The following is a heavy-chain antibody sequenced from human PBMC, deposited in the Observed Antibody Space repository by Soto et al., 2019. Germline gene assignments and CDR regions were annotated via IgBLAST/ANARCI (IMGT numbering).Heavy chain of an antibody. V-gene: IGHV3-23*01. D-gene: IGHD4-17*01. Sequence: ETLSLTCAVSGGSIISNYWWAWVRQAPGKGLEWASAISAGGGSTYYADSVKGRFTISRDNSINTLYLQMNSLRTEDTAVYYCAHPRGYGVFDAYDIWGQGAMVTVSS. CDR3: AHPRGYGVFDAYDI. CDR2: ISAGGGST. J-gene: IGHJ3*02. CDR1: GGSIISNY.